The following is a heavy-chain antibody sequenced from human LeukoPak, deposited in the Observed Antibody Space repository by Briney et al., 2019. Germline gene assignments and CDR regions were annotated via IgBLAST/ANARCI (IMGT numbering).Heavy chain of an antibody. D-gene: IGHD2-21*02. CDR2: INHSGST. Sequence: PSETLSLTCAVYGGSLSGYYWSWIRQPPGKGLEWIGEINHSGSTNYNPSLKSRVTISVDTSKNQFSLKLSSVTAADTAVYYCAVTEIDAFDIWGQGTMVTVSS. J-gene: IGHJ3*02. CDR1: GGSLSGYY. CDR3: AVTEIDAFDI. V-gene: IGHV4-34*01.